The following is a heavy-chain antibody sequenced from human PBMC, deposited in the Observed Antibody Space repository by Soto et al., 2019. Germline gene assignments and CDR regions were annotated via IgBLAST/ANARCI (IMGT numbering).Heavy chain of an antibody. V-gene: IGHV1-3*05. Sequence: QVQLVQSGAEEKKPGASVKVSCKASGYTFTSYAMHWVRQSPGQRLEWMGWINAGTGNTKYSQKFQGRVTITRDTSAGTAYMELSSLRSEDTAVYYCAMSIVVVTALDYWGQGTLVTFSS. CDR3: AMSIVVVTALDY. CDR1: GYTFTSYA. J-gene: IGHJ4*02. CDR2: INAGTGNT. D-gene: IGHD2-21*02.